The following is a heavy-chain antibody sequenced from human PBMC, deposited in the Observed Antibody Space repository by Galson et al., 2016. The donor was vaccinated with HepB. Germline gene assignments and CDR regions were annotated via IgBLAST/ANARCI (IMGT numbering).Heavy chain of an antibody. D-gene: IGHD6-19*01. J-gene: IGHJ5*02. CDR2: IYYSGST. CDR3: ARARYSSGLYKWFDP. Sequence: ETLSLTCTVSGGSISSYYWNWIRQPPGKGLEWIGYIYYSGSTNYNPPLKSRVTISVDTSKNQFSLKLSSVTAADPAVYYCARARYSSGLYKWFDPWGQGNLVHVSP. V-gene: IGHV4-59*01. CDR1: GGSISSYY.